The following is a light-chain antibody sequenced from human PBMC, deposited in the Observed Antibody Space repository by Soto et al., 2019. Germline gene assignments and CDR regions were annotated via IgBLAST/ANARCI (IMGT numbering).Light chain of an antibody. CDR3: LQHNSYPYT. CDR2: AAY. CDR1: QVISSW. Sequence: DMHMTQSPSSVSASVGDRVTITCRASQVISSWLVWYQQKPGKAPKLLIYAAYTLQSGVPSRFSGRGSGTEFTLTISSLQPEDFGTYYCLQHNSYPYTFGPGTKVEIK. J-gene: IGKJ2*01. V-gene: IGKV1D-12*01.